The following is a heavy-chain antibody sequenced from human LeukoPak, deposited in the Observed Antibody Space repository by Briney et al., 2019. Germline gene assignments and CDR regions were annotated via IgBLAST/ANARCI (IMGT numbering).Heavy chain of an antibody. CDR1: GFTFTSYW. CDR2: IYPGDSDT. D-gene: IGHD3-22*01. V-gene: IGHV5-51*01. J-gene: IGHJ4*02. Sequence: GESLKISCKGSGFTFTSYWIGWVRQMPGKGLEWMGIIYPGDSDTRYSPSFQGQVTISADKSINTAYVQWSSLKASDTAMYYCARTAEASSGYSYWGQGTLVTVSS. CDR3: ARTAEASSGYSY.